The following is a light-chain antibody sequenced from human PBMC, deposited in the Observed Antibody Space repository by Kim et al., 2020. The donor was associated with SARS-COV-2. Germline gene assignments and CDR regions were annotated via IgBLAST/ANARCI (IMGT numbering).Light chain of an antibody. V-gene: IGLV3-21*04. CDR3: HVWDGTADQGV. J-gene: IGLJ3*02. Sequence: APGKPATITCGGNNIGSKSVHWYQQKPGQAPVLAIYYDSDRPSGIPERFSGSNSDNTAALTIARVEAGDEADYYCHVWDGTADQGVFGGGTQLTVL. CDR2: YDS. CDR1: NIGSKS.